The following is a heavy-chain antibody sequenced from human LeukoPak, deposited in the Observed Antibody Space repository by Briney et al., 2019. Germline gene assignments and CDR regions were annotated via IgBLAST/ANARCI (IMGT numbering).Heavy chain of an antibody. Sequence: PSETLSLTCAVSGYSISSGYYWGWIRQPPGKGLEWIGSIYHSGSTYYNPSLKSRVTISVDTSKNQFSLKLSSVTAADTAVYYCARDQVTWELLRADLFDYMCQATLVTVSS. CDR1: GYSISSGYY. CDR3: ARDQVTWELLRADLFDY. D-gene: IGHD1-26*01. V-gene: IGHV4-38-2*02. CDR2: IYHSGST. J-gene: IGHJ4*02.